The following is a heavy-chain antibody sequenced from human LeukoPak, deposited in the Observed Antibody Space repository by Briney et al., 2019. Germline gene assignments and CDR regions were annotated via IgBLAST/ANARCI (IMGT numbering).Heavy chain of an antibody. CDR1: GFTFSSLA. J-gene: IGHJ4*02. V-gene: IGHV3-23*01. CDR2: IRSNGDTT. D-gene: IGHD1-1*01. CDR3: AKGQELDDGVFDS. Sequence: GGSLRLSCTASGFTFSSLAMTWVRQAPGKGLEWVSTIRSNGDTTYNADSVKGRFTISRDNSKNTLYLELNSLRVEDAATFYCAKGQELDDGVFDSWGQGTMVTVSS.